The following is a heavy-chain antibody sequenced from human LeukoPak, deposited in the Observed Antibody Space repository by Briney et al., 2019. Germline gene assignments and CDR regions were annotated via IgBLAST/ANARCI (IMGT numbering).Heavy chain of an antibody. CDR1: GGAIISYY. CDR2: IYTSGST. V-gene: IGHV4-4*07. J-gene: IGHJ3*02. CDR3: ARDRDDYVWGSYKAPHAFDI. Sequence: SETLSLTCSVSGGAIISYYWSWIRQPAGKGLEWIGRIYTSGSTNYNPSLKSRVTISVDTSKNQFSLKLSSVAAADTAVYYCARDRDDYVWGSYKAPHAFDIWGQGTMVTVSS. D-gene: IGHD3-16*01.